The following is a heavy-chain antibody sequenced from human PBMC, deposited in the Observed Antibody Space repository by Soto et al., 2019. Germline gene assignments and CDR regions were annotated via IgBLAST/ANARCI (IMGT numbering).Heavy chain of an antibody. D-gene: IGHD1-1*01. CDR1: DLKVSSHA. CDR2: RWRDGSQK. V-gene: IGHV3-33*03. Sequence: RLPSLPLTATDLKVSSHAVHWVRKVPGKGLDWVAVRWRDGSQKRYGDSVRGRFDISRDNAKNTVFLHLADLRAEDTALYSCATGWTPLTTRYYGLDVRGQGTTVTVSS. CDR3: ATGWTPLTTRYYGLDV. J-gene: IGHJ6*02.